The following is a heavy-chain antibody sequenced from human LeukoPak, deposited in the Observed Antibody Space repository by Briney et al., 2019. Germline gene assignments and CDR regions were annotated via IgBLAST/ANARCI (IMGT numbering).Heavy chain of an antibody. Sequence: SETLSLTCTVSGGSIGSYYWSWIRQPPGKGLEWIGYIYYSGSTNYNPSLKSRVTISVDTSKNQFSLKLSSVTAADTAVYYCARVLNYYGSGSYENWFDPWGQGTLVTVSS. CDR3: ARVLNYYGSGSYENWFDP. D-gene: IGHD3-10*01. J-gene: IGHJ5*02. V-gene: IGHV4-59*01. CDR1: GGSIGSYY. CDR2: IYYSGST.